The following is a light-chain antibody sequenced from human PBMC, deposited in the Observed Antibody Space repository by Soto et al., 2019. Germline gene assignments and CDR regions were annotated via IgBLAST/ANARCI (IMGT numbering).Light chain of an antibody. Sequence: QSALIQPASVSGSPGQSITISCTGTSRDVGKYNLVSWYQQHPGKAPKLMISEVSKRPSAVSDRFSGSKSGNTASLTISGLQAEDEADYYCCSYVGSSTLVFGGGTKLTVL. CDR2: EVS. J-gene: IGLJ3*02. CDR3: CSYVGSSTLV. CDR1: SRDVGKYNL. V-gene: IGLV2-23*02.